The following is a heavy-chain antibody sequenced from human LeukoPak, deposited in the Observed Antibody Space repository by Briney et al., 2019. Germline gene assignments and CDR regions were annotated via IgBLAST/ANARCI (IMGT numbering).Heavy chain of an antibody. J-gene: IGHJ4*02. Sequence: GGSLRLSCAASGFTFSDYYMSWIRQAPGKGLEWVSYISSSGSTIYYADSVKGRFTISRDNAKNSLYLQMNSLRAEDTAVYYCAGTLTSIVVVPAASPRDYWGQGTLVTVSS. CDR2: ISSSGSTI. D-gene: IGHD2-2*01. CDR3: AGTLTSIVVVPAASPRDY. CDR1: GFTFSDYY. V-gene: IGHV3-11*01.